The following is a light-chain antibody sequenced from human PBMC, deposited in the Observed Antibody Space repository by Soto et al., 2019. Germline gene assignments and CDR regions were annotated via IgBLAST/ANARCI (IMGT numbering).Light chain of an antibody. V-gene: IGKV3-15*01. CDR1: ESVKTN. Sequence: EIVMTQSPATLSVSPGETATLSCRASESVKTNLAWYQQKPGPAPRLLIYGAFTRAAGIPFRFSGSASGTEFTLPIRRLQSEDFAVYYCHQYDRWPLSLGGGTKVEIK. CDR3: HQYDRWPLS. J-gene: IGKJ4*01. CDR2: GAF.